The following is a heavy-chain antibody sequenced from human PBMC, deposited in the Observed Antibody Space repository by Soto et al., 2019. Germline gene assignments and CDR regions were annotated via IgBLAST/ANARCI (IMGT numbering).Heavy chain of an antibody. CDR1: GFTLSSYG. D-gene: IGHD6-13*01. J-gene: IGHJ6*02. CDR2: IWHDGSNK. V-gene: IGHV3-33*01. Sequence: QVQLVESGGGVVQPGRSLRLSCAASGFTLSSYGIHWVRQAPGKGLEWVAVIWHDGSNKYYADTVKGRFTNSRDNSKTTLYLQMNSLRAEDTALYYCARDSARAAAGGYYYYGMDVWGQGTTVTASS. CDR3: ARDSARAAAGGYYYYGMDV.